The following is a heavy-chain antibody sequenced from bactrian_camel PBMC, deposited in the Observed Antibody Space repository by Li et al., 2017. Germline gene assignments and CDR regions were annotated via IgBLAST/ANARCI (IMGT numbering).Heavy chain of an antibody. CDR3: AADEEVWRVDSSALVAC. Sequence: HVQLVESGGGLVQPGGSLRLSCAASGSTVDPYFMGWFRQTPGKEREGVAALYTGGDSTYYTDSVRGRFSISYDDAKNTLYLQMNSLQPWDTALYYCAADEEVWRVDSSALVACWGQGTQVTVS. J-gene: IGHJ4*01. CDR2: LYTGGDST. V-gene: IGHV3S54*01. CDR1: GSTVDPYF. D-gene: IGHD1*01.